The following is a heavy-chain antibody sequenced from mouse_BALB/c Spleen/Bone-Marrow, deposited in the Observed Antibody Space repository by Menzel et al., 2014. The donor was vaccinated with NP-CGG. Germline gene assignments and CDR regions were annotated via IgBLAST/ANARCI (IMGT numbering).Heavy chain of an antibody. J-gene: IGHJ2*01. Sequence: VQGVESGAELVRPGTSVKVSCKASGYAFTDYLMEWLKQRPGQGLEWIGVINPGSGSTNYNEKFKDKATLTADKSSSTAYMQLSSLTSDDSAVYFCARYDGYFDYWGQGTTLTVSS. D-gene: IGHD2-3*01. CDR2: INPGSGST. CDR1: GYAFTDYL. CDR3: ARYDGYFDY. V-gene: IGHV1-54*01.